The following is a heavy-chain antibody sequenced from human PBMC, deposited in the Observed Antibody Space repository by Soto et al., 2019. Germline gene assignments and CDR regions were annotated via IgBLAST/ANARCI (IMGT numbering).Heavy chain of an antibody. V-gene: IGHV1-2*04. Sequence: GASVKVSCKASVYTFTSYGISWVRQATGQGLEWMGWINPNSGGTNYAQKFQGWVTMTRDTSISTAYMELSRLRSDDTAVYYCAREGSSGSYYRPYYYYYGMDVWGQGTTVTVSS. CDR1: VYTFTSYG. CDR3: AREGSSGSYYRPYYYYYGMDV. J-gene: IGHJ6*02. D-gene: IGHD3-10*01. CDR2: INPNSGGT.